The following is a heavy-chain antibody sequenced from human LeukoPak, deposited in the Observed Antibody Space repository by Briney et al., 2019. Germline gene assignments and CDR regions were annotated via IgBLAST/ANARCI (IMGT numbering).Heavy chain of an antibody. J-gene: IGHJ4*02. Sequence: ASVKVSCKASGYTFTSYGISWVRQAPGQGLEWIGWISVYNGNTNYAQKFQGRVTMTTDTSTSTAYMELRSLRSDDTAVYYCARDHAFDSSGWRYFDYWGQGTLVTVSS. V-gene: IGHV1-18*04. CDR1: GYTFTSYG. CDR2: ISVYNGNT. D-gene: IGHD6-19*01. CDR3: ARDHAFDSSGWRYFDY.